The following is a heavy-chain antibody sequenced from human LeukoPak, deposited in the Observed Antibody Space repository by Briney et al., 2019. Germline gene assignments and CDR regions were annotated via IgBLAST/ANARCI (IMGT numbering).Heavy chain of an antibody. CDR1: GGSISSGGYY. J-gene: IGHJ5*02. Sequence: SETLSLTCTVSGGSISSGGYYWSWIRQHPGKGLEWIGYIYYSGSTYYNPSLKSRVTISVDTPKNQFSLKLSSVTAADTAVYYCARDVAAENNWFDPWGQGTLVTVSS. CDR3: ARDVAAENNWFDP. CDR2: IYYSGST. V-gene: IGHV4-31*03. D-gene: IGHD6-25*01.